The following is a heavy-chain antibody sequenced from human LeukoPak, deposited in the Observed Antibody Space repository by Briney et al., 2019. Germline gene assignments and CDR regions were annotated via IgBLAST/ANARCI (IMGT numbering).Heavy chain of an antibody. V-gene: IGHV3-30*02. CDR2: IRYDGSNK. J-gene: IGHJ4*02. Sequence: PGGSLRLSCAASGFTFSSHGMHWVRQAPGKGLEWVAFIRYDGSNKYYADSVKGRFTISRDNSKNTLYLQMNSLRAEDTAVYYCAKAPGPSIAARGGYFDYWGQGSLVTVSS. D-gene: IGHD6-6*01. CDR1: GFTFSSHG. CDR3: AKAPGPSIAARGGYFDY.